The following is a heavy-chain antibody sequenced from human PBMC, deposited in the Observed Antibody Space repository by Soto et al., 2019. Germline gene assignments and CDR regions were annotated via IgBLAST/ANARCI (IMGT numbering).Heavy chain of an antibody. D-gene: IGHD3-16*01. J-gene: IGHJ4*02. CDR2: IYYSGST. V-gene: IGHV4-31*03. CDR1: GGSISSGGYY. CDR3: ARALRFSDNFDY. Sequence: SETLSLTCTVSGGSISSGGYYWSWIRQHPGKGLEWIGYIYYSGSTYYNPSLKSRVTISVDTSKNQFSLKLSSVTAADTAVYYCARALRFSDNFDYWGQGTLVTVSS.